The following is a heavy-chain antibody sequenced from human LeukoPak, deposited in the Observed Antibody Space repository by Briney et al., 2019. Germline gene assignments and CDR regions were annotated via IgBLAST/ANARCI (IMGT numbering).Heavy chain of an antibody. D-gene: IGHD3-22*01. CDR3: ARDGLGYMDV. V-gene: IGHV4-38-2*02. CDR1: GYSISSGYY. CDR2: IYRSGST. Sequence: SETLSLTCTVSGYSISSGYYWVWIRQPPGKGLEWIGSIYRSGSTNYNPSLKSRVTISIDTSNNQFSLKLTSVTAADTAVYYCARDGLGYMDVWGKGTTVTVSS. J-gene: IGHJ6*03.